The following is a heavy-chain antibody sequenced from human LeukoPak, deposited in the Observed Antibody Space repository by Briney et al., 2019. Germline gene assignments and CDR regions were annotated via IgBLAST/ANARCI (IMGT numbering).Heavy chain of an antibody. CDR2: IYYSGST. Sequence: PSETLSLTCAVYGGSFSGYYWSWIRQPPGKGLEWIGYIYYSGSTNYNPSLKSRVTMSVDTSKNQFSLKLSSVTAADTAVYYCARESAVRGVIQGTGNMDVWGKGTTVTISS. CDR1: GGSFSGYY. V-gene: IGHV4-59*12. J-gene: IGHJ6*03. D-gene: IGHD3-10*01. CDR3: ARESAVRGVIQGTGNMDV.